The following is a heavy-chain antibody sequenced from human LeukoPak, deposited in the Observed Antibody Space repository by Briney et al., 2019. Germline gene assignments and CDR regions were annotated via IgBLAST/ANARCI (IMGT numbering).Heavy chain of an antibody. D-gene: IGHD1-26*01. CDR1: GGSISTYY. Sequence: SETLSLTCTVSGGSISTYYWSWIRQSPGKGLEWIGYIHYSGNTNYNPSLKSRVTISVDTSKNQFSLKLSSVTTADTAVYYCARSLTSFGGSPNWGQGTLVTVSS. V-gene: IGHV4-59*01. CDR3: ARSLTSFGGSPN. CDR2: IHYSGNT. J-gene: IGHJ4*02.